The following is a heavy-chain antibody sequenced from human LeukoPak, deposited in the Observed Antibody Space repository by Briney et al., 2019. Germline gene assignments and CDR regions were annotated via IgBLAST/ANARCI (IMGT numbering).Heavy chain of an antibody. J-gene: IGHJ3*02. V-gene: IGHV4-4*02. CDR1: GGPISSTNW. Sequence: SGTLSLTCAVSGGPISSTNWWSWVRQPPGKGLEWIGEIYHSGSTNYNPSLKSRVTISVDRSKNQFSLKLSSVTAADTAVYYCVRGYYYDSSGYWVRAFDIWGQGTMVTVSS. CDR3: VRGYYYDSSGYWVRAFDI. CDR2: IYHSGST. D-gene: IGHD3-22*01.